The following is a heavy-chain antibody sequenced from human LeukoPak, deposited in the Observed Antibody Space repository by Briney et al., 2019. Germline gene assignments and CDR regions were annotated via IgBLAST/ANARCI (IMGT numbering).Heavy chain of an antibody. Sequence: SETLSLTCAVYGGSFSGYYWSWIRQPPGKGLEWIGEINHSGSTNYNPSLKSRVTISVDTSKNQFSLKLSSVTAADTAVYYCARGRRITMMVVVITTAFDIWGQGTMVTVSS. CDR1: GGSFSGYY. CDR3: ARGRRITMMVVVITTAFDI. J-gene: IGHJ3*02. D-gene: IGHD3-22*01. V-gene: IGHV4-34*01. CDR2: INHSGST.